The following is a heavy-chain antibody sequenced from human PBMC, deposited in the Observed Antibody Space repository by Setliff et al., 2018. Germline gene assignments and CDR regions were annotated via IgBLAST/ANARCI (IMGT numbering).Heavy chain of an antibody. CDR3: ARDPLTTNRRRAFDI. J-gene: IGHJ3*02. Sequence: SETLSLTCAVYGGSFSGYYWSWIRQPPGKGLEWIGEINHSGSTNYNPSLKSRVTISVDTSKNQFSLKLSSVTAADTAVYHCARDPLTTNRRRAFDIWGQGTMVTVSS. D-gene: IGHD4-17*01. CDR1: GGSFSGYY. V-gene: IGHV4-34*01. CDR2: INHSGST.